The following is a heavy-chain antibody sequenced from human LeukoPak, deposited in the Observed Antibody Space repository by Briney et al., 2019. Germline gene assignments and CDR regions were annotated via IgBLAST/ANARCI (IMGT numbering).Heavy chain of an antibody. CDR2: KDYSGST. J-gene: IGHJ2*01. CDR3: ARVYYSSSYDYWYFDL. Sequence: SETLSLTCTVSGGYISSYYWSWIRQPPGKGLEWIGYKDYSGSTNYNRSLKSRVTISVDTSKNQFSLKLSSVTAADTAVYYCARVYYSSSYDYWYFDLWGRGTLVTVSS. D-gene: IGHD6-13*01. V-gene: IGHV4-59*01. CDR1: GGYISSYY.